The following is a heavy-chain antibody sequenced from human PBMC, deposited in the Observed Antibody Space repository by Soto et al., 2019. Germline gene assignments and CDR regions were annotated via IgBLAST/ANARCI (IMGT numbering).Heavy chain of an antibody. CDR3: AGDLPNWGAYAFDY. V-gene: IGHV3-15*07. CDR1: GFTFTNAW. D-gene: IGHD7-27*01. CDR2: IKSKNDGGTT. Sequence: EVQLVESGGGLVEPGGSLRLSCAASGFTFTNAWLNWVRQAPGKGLEWVGRIKSKNDGGTTDYAAPVKGRFTITRDDSENTVNLQTNSLKTEDTAVYYCAGDLPNWGAYAFDYWGQGTLVTVSS. J-gene: IGHJ4*02.